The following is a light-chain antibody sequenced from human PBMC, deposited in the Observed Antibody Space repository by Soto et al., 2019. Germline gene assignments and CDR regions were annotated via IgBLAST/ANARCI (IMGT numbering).Light chain of an antibody. CDR3: QQYNNWPT. CDR2: GAS. Sequence: EIVLTQSPGTLSLSPVDRATLSCRASQTVSNNYLAWCQQKPGQAPRVIMYGASRRATGIPDRFSGGGSGTEFTLTISNLQSEDFAVYYCQQYNNWPTFGQGTKVDIK. J-gene: IGKJ1*01. CDR1: QTVSNN. V-gene: IGKV3D-15*01.